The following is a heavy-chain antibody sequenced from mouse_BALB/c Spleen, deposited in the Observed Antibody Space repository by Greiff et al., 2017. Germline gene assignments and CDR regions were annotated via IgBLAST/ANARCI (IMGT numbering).Heavy chain of an antibody. V-gene: IGHV5-6-5*01. CDR1: GFTFSCYA. Sequence: EVHLVESGGGLVKPGGSLKLSCAASGFTFSCYAMSWVRQTPEKRLEWVASISSGGSTYYPDSVKGRFTISRDNARNILYLQMSSLRSEDTAMYYCARGPPGFAYWGQGTLVTVSA. CDR3: ARGPPGFAY. J-gene: IGHJ3*01. CDR2: ISSGGST.